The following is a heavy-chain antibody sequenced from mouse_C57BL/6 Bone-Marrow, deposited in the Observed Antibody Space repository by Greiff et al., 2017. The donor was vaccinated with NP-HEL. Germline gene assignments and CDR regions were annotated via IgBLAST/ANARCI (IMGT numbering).Heavy chain of an antibody. D-gene: IGHD2-2*01. CDR2: IDPSDSYT. CDR1: GYTFTSYW. CDR3: ARCRVTSSTYFDV. J-gene: IGHJ1*03. Sequence: QVQLKESGAELVKPGASVKLSCKASGYTFTSYWMQWVKQRPGQGLEWIGEIDPSDSYTNYNQKFKGKATLTVDTSSSTAYMQLSSLTSEDSAVYYCARCRVTSSTYFDVWGTGTTVTVSS. V-gene: IGHV1-50*01.